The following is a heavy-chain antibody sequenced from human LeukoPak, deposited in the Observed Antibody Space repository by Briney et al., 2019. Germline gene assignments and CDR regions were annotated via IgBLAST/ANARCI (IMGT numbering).Heavy chain of an antibody. V-gene: IGHV1-69*04. CDR2: IIPILGIV. Sequence: SVKVSCKASGGTFSSYAISWVRQAPGQGLEWMGRIIPILGIVNYAQKFQGRVTITADKSTSTAYMELSSLRPEDTAVYYCARVLMGATNRWGQGTLVTVSS. J-gene: IGHJ4*02. CDR3: ARVLMGATNR. D-gene: IGHD1-26*01. CDR1: GGTFSSYA.